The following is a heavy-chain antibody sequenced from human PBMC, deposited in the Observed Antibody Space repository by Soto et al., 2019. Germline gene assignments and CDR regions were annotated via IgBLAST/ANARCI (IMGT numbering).Heavy chain of an antibody. CDR3: ARDKYDSSGYYLYDAFDI. J-gene: IGHJ3*02. Sequence: NPSETLSLTCTVSGGSISSGGYYWSWIRQHPGKGLEWIGYIYYSGSTYYNPSLKSRVTISVDTSKNQFSLKMSSVTAADTAVYFCARDKYDSSGYYLYDAFDIWGQGTMVTVSS. V-gene: IGHV4-31*03. D-gene: IGHD3-22*01. CDR1: GGSISSGGYY. CDR2: IYYSGST.